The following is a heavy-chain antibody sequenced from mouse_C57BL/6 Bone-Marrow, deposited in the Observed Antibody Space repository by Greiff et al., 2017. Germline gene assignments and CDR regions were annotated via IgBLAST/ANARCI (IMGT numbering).Heavy chain of an antibody. CDR3: TRSYYSNFYAMDY. CDR1: GFTFSSYA. CDR2: ISSGGDYI. D-gene: IGHD2-5*01. J-gene: IGHJ4*01. Sequence: VQLKESGEGLVKPGGSLKLSCAASGFTFSSYAMSWVRQTPEKRLEWVAYISSGGDYIYYADTVKGRFTISRDNARNTLYLQMSSLKSEDTAMYYCTRSYYSNFYAMDYWGQGTSVTVSS. V-gene: IGHV5-9-1*02.